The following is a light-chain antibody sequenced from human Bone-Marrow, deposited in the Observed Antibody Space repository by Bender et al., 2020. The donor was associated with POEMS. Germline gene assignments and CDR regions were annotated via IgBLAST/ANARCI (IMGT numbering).Light chain of an antibody. CDR3: VAWDASLNGWV. CDR1: STDIGGFTH. V-gene: IGLV2-14*03. CDR2: DVS. Sequence: QSALTQPASVSGSPGQSITISCTGTSTDIGGFTHVAWYQHPPGKAPKLMIYDVSDRPSGVSNRFSGSKSGNTASLTISGLQSDDEAIYFCVAWDASLNGWVFGGGTKLTVL. J-gene: IGLJ3*02.